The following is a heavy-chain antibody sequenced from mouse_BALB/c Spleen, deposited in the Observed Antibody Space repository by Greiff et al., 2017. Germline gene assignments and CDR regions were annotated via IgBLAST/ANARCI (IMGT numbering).Heavy chain of an antibody. V-gene: IGHV1-18*01. Sequence: VQLQQSGPELVKPGASVKISCKASGFTFTDYYMYWVKQSHGKSLEWIGDINPNNGGTIYNQKFKGKATLSVDKSSNTAYLELRSLTSEDTAIYYCARSHYYYSSRFAYWGQGTLVTVSS. D-gene: IGHD1-1*01. CDR3: ARSHYYYSSRFAY. CDR2: INPNNGGT. CDR1: GFTFTDYY. J-gene: IGHJ3*01.